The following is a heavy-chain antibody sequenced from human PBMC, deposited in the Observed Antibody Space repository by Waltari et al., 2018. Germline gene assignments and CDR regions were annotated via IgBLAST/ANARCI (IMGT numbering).Heavy chain of an antibody. V-gene: IGHV1-3*01. D-gene: IGHD3-3*01. CDR2: INAGNGNT. CDR3: ACRDFWSGYYDY. CDR1: GYTFTSYA. Sequence: VQLVQSGAEVKKPGASVKVSCKASGYTFTSYAMHWVRQAPGQRLEWMGWINAGNGNTKYSQKFQGRVTITRDTSASTAYMELSSLRSEDTAVYYCACRDFWSGYYDYWGQGTLVTVSS. J-gene: IGHJ4*02.